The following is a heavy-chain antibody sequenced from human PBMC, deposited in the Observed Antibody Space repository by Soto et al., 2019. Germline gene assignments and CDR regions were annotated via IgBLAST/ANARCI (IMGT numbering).Heavy chain of an antibody. V-gene: IGHV3-15*01. D-gene: IGHD3-16*01. CDR1: GFTFSNAW. Sequence: EVQLVESGGGLVKPGGSLRLSCAASGFTFSNAWMSWVRQAPGKGLEWVGRIKSKTDGGTTDYAAPVKGRFTISRDDSKNTLYLQMNSLKTEDTAVYYCTTDLGGVELLYYYGMDVWGQGTTVTVSS. CDR2: IKSKTDGGTT. J-gene: IGHJ6*02. CDR3: TTDLGGVELLYYYGMDV.